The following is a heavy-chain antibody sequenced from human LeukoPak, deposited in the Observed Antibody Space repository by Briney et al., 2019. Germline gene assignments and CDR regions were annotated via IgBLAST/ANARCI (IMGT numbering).Heavy chain of an antibody. Sequence: GGSLRLSCAASGFTFSSYGMHWVRQAPGKGLEWVAVIWYDGSNKYYADSVKGRFTISRDNSKNTLYLQMNSLRAEDTAVYYCAKDLGADYGDCTFDYWGQGTLVTVSS. CDR3: AKDLGADYGDCTFDY. J-gene: IGHJ4*02. D-gene: IGHD4-17*01. CDR1: GFTFSSYG. V-gene: IGHV3-33*06. CDR2: IWYDGSNK.